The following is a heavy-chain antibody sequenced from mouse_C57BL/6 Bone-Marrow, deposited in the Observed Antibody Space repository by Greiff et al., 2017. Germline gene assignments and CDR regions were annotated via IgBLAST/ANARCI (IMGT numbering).Heavy chain of an antibody. CDR1: GYTFTSYG. V-gene: IGHV1-81*01. CDR3: ARRAFITTVVAPFYAMDY. J-gene: IGHJ4*01. Sequence: QVQLQQSGAELARPGASVKLSCKASGYTFTSYGISWVKQRTGQGLEWIGEIYPRSGNTYYNEKFKGKATLTADKSSSTAYMELRSLTSEDSAVYSCARRAFITTVVAPFYAMDYWGQGTSVTVSS. D-gene: IGHD1-1*01. CDR2: IYPRSGNT.